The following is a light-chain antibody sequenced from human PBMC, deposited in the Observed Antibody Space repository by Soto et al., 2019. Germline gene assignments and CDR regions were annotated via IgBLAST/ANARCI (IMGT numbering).Light chain of an antibody. CDR2: GAS. CDR1: QSVSSN. Sequence: EIVMTQSPATLSVSPGERATLSCRASQSVSSNLAWYQQKPGQAPRRLIYGASTRATGIPSRSSGSGSGTEFTLTVSSLQSEDFAVYYCQQYNNWPPWTFGQGTKVEIK. J-gene: IGKJ1*01. CDR3: QQYNNWPPWT. V-gene: IGKV3-15*01.